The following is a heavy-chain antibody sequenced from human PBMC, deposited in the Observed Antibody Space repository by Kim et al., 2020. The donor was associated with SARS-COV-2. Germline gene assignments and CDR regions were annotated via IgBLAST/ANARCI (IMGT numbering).Heavy chain of an antibody. Sequence: GGSLRLSCAASGFTFSSNAMHWVRQAPGKGLEWVAVVSYGGTDKYYAYSVKGRFTISRDNSKSTLSLQMNSLRPEDAAVYYCAAGTYSSYIDYWGQGTLVTVSS. J-gene: IGHJ4*02. CDR3: AAGTYSSYIDY. CDR2: VSYGGTDK. D-gene: IGHD6-6*01. V-gene: IGHV3-30*04. CDR1: GFTFSSNA.